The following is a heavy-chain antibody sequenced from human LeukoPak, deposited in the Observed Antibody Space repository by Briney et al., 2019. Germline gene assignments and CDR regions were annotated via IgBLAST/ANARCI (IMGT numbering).Heavy chain of an antibody. V-gene: IGHV3-48*04. J-gene: IGHJ3*02. CDR1: GFTFSSYS. Sequence: GGSLRLSCAVSGFTFSSYSMNWVRQAPGKGLEWVSYISSSSSTIYYADSVKGRFTISRDNAKNSLYLQMNSLRAEDTAVYYCASGGRDSSGYSDDAFDIWGQGTMVTVSS. CDR3: ASGGRDSSGYSDDAFDI. CDR2: ISSSSSTI. D-gene: IGHD3-22*01.